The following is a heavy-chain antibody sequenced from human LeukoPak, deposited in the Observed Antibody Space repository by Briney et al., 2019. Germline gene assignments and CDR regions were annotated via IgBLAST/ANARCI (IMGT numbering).Heavy chain of an antibody. D-gene: IGHD1-1*01. CDR2: IKQDGSDK. Sequence: GGSLRLSCAASGFPFSAYWMSWVRQAPGKGLEWVANIKQDGSDKYYVDSVKGRFTISRDNAKNSLYLQLNSLRADDTAVYYCARLAGTTGFDYWGQGTLVTVSS. CDR3: ARLAGTTGFDY. J-gene: IGHJ4*02. V-gene: IGHV3-7*01. CDR1: GFPFSAYW.